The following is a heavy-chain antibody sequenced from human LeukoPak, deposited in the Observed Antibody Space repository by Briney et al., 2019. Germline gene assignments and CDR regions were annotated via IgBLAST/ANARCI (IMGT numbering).Heavy chain of an antibody. V-gene: IGHV3-11*06. CDR1: RSILSVPY. Sequence: GGSLRLSCAPSRSILSVPYMRCIRQAPGKGLEWVSYISGDTTYTTYADSVKGRFTISRDNAKNSLYLQMNSLRAEDTAVYYCARVRPVRGYSFCRGFDYWGQGTLVTVSS. D-gene: IGHD3-10*01. CDR3: ARVRPVRGYSFCRGFDY. CDR2: ISGDTTYT. J-gene: IGHJ4*02.